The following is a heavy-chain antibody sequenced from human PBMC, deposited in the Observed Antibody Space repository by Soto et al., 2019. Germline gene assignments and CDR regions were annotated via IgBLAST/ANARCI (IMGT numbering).Heavy chain of an antibody. CDR2: VNHSGST. D-gene: IGHD2-8*02. J-gene: IGHJ3*01. CDR3: AGTGPTYDFDV. V-gene: IGHV4-34*01. CDR1: GGSFSGYY. Sequence: QVQLQQWGAGLLKPSETLSLTCAVYGGSFSGYYWSWIRQPPGKGLEWIGEVNHSGSTTYNSTLKSRVTISVDTASNQFSLRLTYATAADKAVYFCAGTGPTYDFDVWGQGTLVIVSS.